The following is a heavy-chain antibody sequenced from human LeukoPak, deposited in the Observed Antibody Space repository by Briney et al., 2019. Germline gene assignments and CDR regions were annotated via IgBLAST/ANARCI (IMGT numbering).Heavy chain of an antibody. CDR1: GFSFSDYS. CDR3: ARDLYDDYSLDY. D-gene: IGHD3-16*01. CDR2: ITISSSII. V-gene: IGHV3-21*01. Sequence: GGSLRLSCAASGFSFSDYSMNWVRQAPGKGLEWVSSITISSSIIYYADSVKGRFTISRDNAKNSLFLQMNSLRAEDTAVYFCARDLYDDYSLDYWGQATLVSVSS. J-gene: IGHJ4*02.